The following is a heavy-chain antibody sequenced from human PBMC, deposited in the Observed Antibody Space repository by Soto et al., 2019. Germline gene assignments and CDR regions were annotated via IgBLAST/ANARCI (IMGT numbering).Heavy chain of an antibody. CDR2: IIPIFGTA. CDR1: GGSFNSYA. V-gene: IGHV1-69*06. J-gene: IGHJ6*02. Sequence: SVEVSCKSCGGSFNSYAISWVRQHPVQVLELMGGIIPIFGTANYAQKFQGRVTITADKSTSTAYMELSSLRSEDTAVYYCASRTTVTTSRYYYYGMDVWGQGNTVTGS. CDR3: ASRTTVTTSRYYYYGMDV. D-gene: IGHD4-17*01.